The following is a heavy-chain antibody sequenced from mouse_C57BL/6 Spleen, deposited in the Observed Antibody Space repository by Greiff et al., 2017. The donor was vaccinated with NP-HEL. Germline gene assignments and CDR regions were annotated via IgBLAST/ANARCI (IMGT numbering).Heavy chain of an antibody. J-gene: IGHJ3*01. V-gene: IGHV5-6*01. CDR2: ISSGGSYP. CDR3: ARQLRSFAY. Sequence: EVHLVESGGDLVKPGGSLKLSCAASGFTFSSYGMSWVRQTPDKRLEWVATISSGGSYPYYPDSVKGRFTISRDNAKNTLYLQMSSLKSEDTAMYYCARQLRSFAYWGQGTLVTVSA. CDR1: GFTFSSYG. D-gene: IGHD1-1*01.